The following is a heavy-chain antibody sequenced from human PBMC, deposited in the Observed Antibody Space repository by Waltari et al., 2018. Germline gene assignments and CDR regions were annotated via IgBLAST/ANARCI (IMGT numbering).Heavy chain of an antibody. J-gene: IGHJ4*02. CDR3: ASARYSGTYYNDY. CDR1: GFTFSSFW. D-gene: IGHD1-26*01. V-gene: IGHV3-74*01. CDR2: INSDGSRT. Sequence: EVQLVESGGGLVQPGGSLRLSCEASGFTFSSFWLHWVRQAPGKGLVWVSSINSDGSRTSYADSVKGRFTISSDNAKNTLYLQMNSLRAEDTAVYYCASARYSGTYYNDYWGQGMLVTVSP.